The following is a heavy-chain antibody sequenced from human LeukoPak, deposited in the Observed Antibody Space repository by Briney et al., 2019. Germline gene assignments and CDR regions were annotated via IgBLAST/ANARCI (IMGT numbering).Heavy chain of an antibody. J-gene: IGHJ4*02. D-gene: IGHD5-18*01. CDR1: GFTFSSYA. V-gene: IGHV3-23*01. CDR3: AKKIGRRWIQPEYYFDY. Sequence: GGSLRLSCAASGFTFSSYAMSWVRQAPGKGVEWVSAISGSGGSTYYADPVKGRFTIPRDNSKNTLYLHMNSLRAEDTAVYYCAKKIGRRWIQPEYYFDYWGQGTLVTVSS. CDR2: ISGSGGST.